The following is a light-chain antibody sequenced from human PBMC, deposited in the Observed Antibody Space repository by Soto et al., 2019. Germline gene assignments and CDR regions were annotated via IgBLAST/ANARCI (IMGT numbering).Light chain of an antibody. Sequence: QSALTQPASVSGSPGQSITISCTGTSSDVGSYNLVSWYQQHPGKAPKLMIYEVSKRPSGVSNRFSGSKSGNTASLTSSGLQAEDEADYYCCSYAGSSTSYVCGTGTKVTVL. CDR1: SSDVGSYNL. CDR2: EVS. CDR3: CSYAGSSTSYV. V-gene: IGLV2-23*02. J-gene: IGLJ1*01.